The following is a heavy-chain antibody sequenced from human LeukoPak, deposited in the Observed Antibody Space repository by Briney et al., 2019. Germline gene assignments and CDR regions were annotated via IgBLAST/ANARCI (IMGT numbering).Heavy chain of an antibody. V-gene: IGHV3-23*01. J-gene: IGHJ4*02. Sequence: GGSLRLSCAASGFTFSSYAMSWVRQAPGKGLEWVSAISGSGGNTYYADSVKGRFTISRDNSKNTLYLQMNSLRAEDTAVYYCAVEPEVAPYRRTSYWGQGTLVTVSS. CDR1: GFTFSSYA. CDR3: AVEPEVAPYRRTSY. CDR2: ISGSGGNT. D-gene: IGHD1-14*01.